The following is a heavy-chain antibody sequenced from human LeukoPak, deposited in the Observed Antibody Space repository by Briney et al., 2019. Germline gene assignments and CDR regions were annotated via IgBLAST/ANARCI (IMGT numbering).Heavy chain of an antibody. V-gene: IGHV1-2*02. CDR3: CTGKKSFDP. J-gene: IGHJ5*02. D-gene: IGHD3-9*01. CDR2: INPNSGVT. CDR1: GYTFIRFY. Sequence: GASVNVSCKASGYTFIRFYIHWVRQAPGQGLEWMGWINPNSGVTNYAQKLQGRGTITRDTSIDTAYLELNKLTSDDTAIYLFCTGKKSFDPWGQGTLVTVSS.